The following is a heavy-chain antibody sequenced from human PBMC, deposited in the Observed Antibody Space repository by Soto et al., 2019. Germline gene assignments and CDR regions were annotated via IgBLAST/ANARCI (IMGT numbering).Heavy chain of an antibody. CDR3: ARHLGYCSSTSCYAFDI. J-gene: IGHJ3*02. CDR1: GYSFTSYW. V-gene: IGHV5-51*01. Sequence: GESLKISCKGSGYSFTSYWIGWVRQMPGKGLEWMGIIYPGDSDTRYSPSFQGQVTISADKSISTAYLQWSSLKASDTAMYYCARHLGYCSSTSCYAFDIWGQGTMVTVS. D-gene: IGHD2-2*01. CDR2: IYPGDSDT.